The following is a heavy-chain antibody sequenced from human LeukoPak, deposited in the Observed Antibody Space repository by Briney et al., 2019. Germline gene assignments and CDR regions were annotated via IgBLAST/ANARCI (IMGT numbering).Heavy chain of an antibody. CDR1: GYTFTSYG. J-gene: IGHJ4*02. CDR3: ARDVELAAAGTTWDFDY. V-gene: IGHV1-18*01. Sequence: ASVKVSCKASGYTFTSYGISWVRQAPGRGLEWMGWISAYNGNTNYAQKLQGRVTMTTDTSTSTAYMELRSLRSDDTAVYYCARDVELAAAGTTWDFDYWGQGTLVTVSS. CDR2: ISAYNGNT. D-gene: IGHD6-13*01.